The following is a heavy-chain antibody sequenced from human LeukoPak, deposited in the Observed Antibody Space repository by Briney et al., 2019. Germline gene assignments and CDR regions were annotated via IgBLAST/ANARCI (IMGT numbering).Heavy chain of an antibody. D-gene: IGHD3-10*01. J-gene: IGHJ5*02. CDR2: ISGSGGST. CDR3: AKDPDYYGSGSYYQYNWFDP. V-gene: IGHV3-23*01. CDR1: GFTFSSYA. Sequence: QTGGSLRLSCAASGFTFSSYAMSWVRQAPGKGLEWVSAISGSGGSTYYADSVKGRFTISRDNSKNTLYLQMNSLRAEDTAVYYCAKDPDYYGSGSYYQYNWFDPWGQGTLVTVSS.